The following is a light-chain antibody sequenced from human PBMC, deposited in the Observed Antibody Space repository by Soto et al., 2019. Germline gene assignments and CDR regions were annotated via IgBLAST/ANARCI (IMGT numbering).Light chain of an antibody. V-gene: IGKV1-39*01. J-gene: IGKJ2*01. CDR3: QQTYNTPYT. Sequence: DIQMTQSPSSLSASVGDRVTIACRASQSISSYLNWYHQRPGKAPKVLIYATSTLQSGVPSRFSGSGSGTNFTLTISSLQPEDFATYYCQQTYNTPYTFGQGTK. CDR2: ATS. CDR1: QSISSY.